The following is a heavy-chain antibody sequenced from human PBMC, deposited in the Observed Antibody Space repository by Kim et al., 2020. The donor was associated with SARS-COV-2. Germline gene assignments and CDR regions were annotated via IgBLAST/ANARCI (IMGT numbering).Heavy chain of an antibody. CDR2: IYYSGST. D-gene: IGHD3-10*01. J-gene: IGHJ4*02. CDR3: ATYSSESFDY. CDR1: GGSISSDGYY. V-gene: IGHV4-31*03. Sequence: SETLSLTCTVSGGSISSDGYYWSWIRQHPGKGLEWIGYIYYSGSTYYNPSLKSRVTISVDTSKNQFSLKLSSVTAADTDGYYCATYSSESFDYWGQGTLVTVSS.